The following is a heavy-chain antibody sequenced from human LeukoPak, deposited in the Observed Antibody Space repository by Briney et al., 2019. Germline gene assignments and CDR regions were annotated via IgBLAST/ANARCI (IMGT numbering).Heavy chain of an antibody. J-gene: IGHJ4*02. CDR2: IYYSGST. D-gene: IGHD5-24*01. CDR3: AREPVDGWLLSRVLDY. Sequence: PSETLSLTCTVSGGSISSSSYYWGWIRQPPGKGLEWIGSIYYSGSTYYNPSLKSRVTISVDTSKNQFSLKLSSVTAADTAVYYCAREPVDGWLLSRVLDYWGQGTLVTVSS. V-gene: IGHV4-39*07. CDR1: GGSISSSSYY.